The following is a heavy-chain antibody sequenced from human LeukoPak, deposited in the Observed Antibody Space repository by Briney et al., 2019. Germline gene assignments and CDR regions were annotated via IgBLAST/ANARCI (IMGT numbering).Heavy chain of an antibody. CDR1: GFTVSSNY. CDR3: ASSRPGYSSSWYGAFDI. CDR2: IYSGGST. D-gene: IGHD6-13*01. V-gene: IGHV3-53*01. J-gene: IGHJ3*02. Sequence: PGGSLRLSCAASGFTVSSNYMSWVRQAPGKGLEWVSVIYSGGSTYYADSVKGRFTISRDNSKNTLYLQMNSLRAEDTAVYYCASSRPGYSSSWYGAFDIWGQGTMVTVSS.